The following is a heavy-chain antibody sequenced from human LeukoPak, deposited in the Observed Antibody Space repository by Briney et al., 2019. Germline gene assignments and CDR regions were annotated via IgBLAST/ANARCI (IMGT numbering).Heavy chain of an antibody. D-gene: IGHD3-22*01. Sequence: PGGSLRLSSAASVFSFSSYGMHWVRQAPRKGLEWVAVIWYDGSNQYYADSVKGRFTISSDHSKNTLYLQINSLRAEDTAVYYCARGYDTSGYHYDYFEYWGEGTLVTVSS. V-gene: IGHV3-33*01. CDR2: IWYDGSNQ. CDR1: VFSFSSYG. J-gene: IGHJ4*02. CDR3: ARGYDTSGYHYDYFEY.